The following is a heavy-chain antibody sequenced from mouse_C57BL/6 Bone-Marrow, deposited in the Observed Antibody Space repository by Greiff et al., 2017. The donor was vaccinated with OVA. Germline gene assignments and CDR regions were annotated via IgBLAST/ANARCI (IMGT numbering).Heavy chain of an antibody. J-gene: IGHJ2*01. CDR2: ISSGSSTI. V-gene: IGHV5-17*01. CDR3: ARYTTVAATDFDY. CDR1: GFTFSDYG. D-gene: IGHD1-1*01. Sequence: EVQLMESGGGLVKPGGSLKLSCAASGFTFSDYGMHWVRQAPEKGLEWVAYISSGSSTIYYADTVKGKFTISRNNAKNTRFLQMTSLRSEDTAMYYCARYTTVAATDFDYWGQGTTLTVSS.